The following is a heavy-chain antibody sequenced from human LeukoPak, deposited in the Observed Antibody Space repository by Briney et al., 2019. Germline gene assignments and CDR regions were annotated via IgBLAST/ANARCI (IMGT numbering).Heavy chain of an antibody. CDR1: GFTFRPYT. Sequence: GGSLRLSCAASGFTFRPYTIHWVRQPPGKGLEWVAVISHDETHKYYSDSVKGRFTISRDKSRNTLYLQMNSLRTDDTAVYYCANEILYTYGLTNFDYWGQGTLVTVSS. D-gene: IGHD5-18*01. CDR2: ISHDETHK. CDR3: ANEILYTYGLTNFDY. V-gene: IGHV3-30-3*02. J-gene: IGHJ4*02.